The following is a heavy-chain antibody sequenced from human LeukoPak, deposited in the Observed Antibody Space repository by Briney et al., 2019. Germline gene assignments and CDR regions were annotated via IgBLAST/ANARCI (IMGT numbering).Heavy chain of an antibody. CDR3: SRGVVGTSLYYFDH. Sequence: SVKVSCKASGGTFSSYAISWVRQAPGQGLESMGRIIPIFGTANYAQKFQGRVTITADKSTSIAYMELSSLRSEDTAVYYCSRGVVGTSLYYFDHWGQGTLVTVSS. CDR2: IIPIFGTA. D-gene: IGHD6-19*01. J-gene: IGHJ4*02. V-gene: IGHV1-69*06. CDR1: GGTFSSYA.